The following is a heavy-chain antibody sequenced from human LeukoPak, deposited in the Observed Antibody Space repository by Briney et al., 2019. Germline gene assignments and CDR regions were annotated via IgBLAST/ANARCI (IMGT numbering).Heavy chain of an antibody. D-gene: IGHD3-16*01. CDR3: ARDRPDYFGDFSHYFDY. V-gene: IGHV3-11*05. CDR1: GFTFSDYC. CDR2: ISSSSSYT. J-gene: IGHJ4*02. Sequence: GGSLRLSCAASGFTFSDYCMSWIRQVRGKGLEGLSFISSSSSYTNSADPVQGRFTISRDNAKNSLYLQMNSLRAEDTAVYYCARDRPDYFGDFSHYFDYWGQGTLVTVSS.